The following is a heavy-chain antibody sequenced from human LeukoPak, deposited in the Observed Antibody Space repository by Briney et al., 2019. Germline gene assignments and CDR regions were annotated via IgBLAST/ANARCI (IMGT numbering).Heavy chain of an antibody. CDR1: GGSISSGGYY. J-gene: IGHJ5*02. CDR2: IYYSGNT. V-gene: IGHV4-31*03. D-gene: IGHD4-11*01. Sequence: PSQTLSLTCTVSGGSISSGGYYWSWIRQHPGKGLEWIGYIYYSGNTYYSPSPKSRLTVSIDTSKNQFSLKLSSVTAADTAVYYCARGQDDYSSFYTWFDPWGQGTLVTVSS. CDR3: ARGQDDYSSFYTWFDP.